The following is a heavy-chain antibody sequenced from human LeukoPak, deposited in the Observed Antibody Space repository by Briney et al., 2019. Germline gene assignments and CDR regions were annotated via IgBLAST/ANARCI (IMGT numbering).Heavy chain of an antibody. V-gene: IGHV4-61*02. J-gene: IGHJ4*02. Sequence: PSETLSLTCTVSGGSISSGGYYWSWIRQPPGKGLEWIGRIYTSGSTNYNPSLKSRVTISVDTSKNQFSLKLSSVTAADTAVYYCARAILTGTTPDYWGQGTLVTVSS. CDR2: IYTSGST. CDR3: ARAILTGTTPDY. D-gene: IGHD1-7*01. CDR1: GGSISSGGYY.